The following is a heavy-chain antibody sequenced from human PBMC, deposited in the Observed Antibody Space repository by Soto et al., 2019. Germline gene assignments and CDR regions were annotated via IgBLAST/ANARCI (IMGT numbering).Heavy chain of an antibody. V-gene: IGHV3-23*01. CDR2: ISGGGDNT. CDR1: GFTFSNYA. CDR3: AKERRARGFDY. J-gene: IGHJ4*02. Sequence: EVQLLDSGGGLVQPGGSLRLSCEASGFTFSNYAMNWVRQAPGKGLEWVLGISGGGDNTYYADSVKGRFTISRDNSKNTVFLQMNSLRAEDTAVYYCAKERRARGFDYWCQGTLVTVSS.